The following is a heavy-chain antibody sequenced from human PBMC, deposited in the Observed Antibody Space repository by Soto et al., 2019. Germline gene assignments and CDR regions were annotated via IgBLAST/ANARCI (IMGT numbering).Heavy chain of an antibody. CDR2: ISSSSSTF. CDR1: GLTFSNYA. Sequence: HPGAFIRLSCAASGLTFSNYAMHWVRQDSGKGLEWVSSISSSSSTFYNTNSVEGRFTVSRDNAKNSLNLQLNSLRVEDTANYYCARDTKGVEELHLDYWGQGALVTVSS. CDR3: ARDTKGVEELHLDY. V-gene: IGHV3-48*03. D-gene: IGHD3-10*01. J-gene: IGHJ4*02.